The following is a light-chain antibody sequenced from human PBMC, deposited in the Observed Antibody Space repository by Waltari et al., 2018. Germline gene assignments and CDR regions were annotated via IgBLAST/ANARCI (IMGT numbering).Light chain of an antibody. V-gene: IGKV3-20*01. CDR2: DTH. CDR3: QKYDRLPAT. CDR1: QSVGRS. J-gene: IGKJ1*01. Sequence: EIVLTQSPGTLSLSPGEPATLSCRASQSVGRSLVWYQQKPGQAPRLLIYDTHKRATGIPDRFSGSGSGTDFSLTISRLEPEDFAVYYCQKYDRLPATFGQGTKVEIK.